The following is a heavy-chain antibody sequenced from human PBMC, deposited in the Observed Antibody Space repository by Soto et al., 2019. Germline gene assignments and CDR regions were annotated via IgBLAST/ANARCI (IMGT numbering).Heavy chain of an antibody. D-gene: IGHD2-21*01. CDR2: ISSSSSYI. V-gene: IGHV3-21*01. CDR1: GFTFSSYS. J-gene: IGHJ5*02. Sequence: ESGGGLVKPGGSLRLSCAASGFTFSSYSMNWVRQAPGKGLEWVSSISSSSSYIYYADSVKGRFTISRDNAKNSLYLQMNSLRAEDTAVYYCARELRGLVNWFGPWGQGTLVTVSS. CDR3: ARELRGLVNWFGP.